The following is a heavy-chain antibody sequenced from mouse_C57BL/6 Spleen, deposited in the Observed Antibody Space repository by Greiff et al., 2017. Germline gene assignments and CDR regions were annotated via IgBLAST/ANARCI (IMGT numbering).Heavy chain of an antibody. V-gene: IGHV1-80*01. Sequence: VQLQQSGAELVKPGASVKISCKASGYAFSSYWMNWVKQRPGKGLEWIGQIYPGDGDTNYNGKFKGKAPLTADKSSSTAYMQLSSLTSEDSAVYFCARSYYGRGYFDVWGTGTTVTVSS. CDR2: IYPGDGDT. CDR3: ARSYYGRGYFDV. CDR1: GYAFSSYW. J-gene: IGHJ1*03. D-gene: IGHD1-1*01.